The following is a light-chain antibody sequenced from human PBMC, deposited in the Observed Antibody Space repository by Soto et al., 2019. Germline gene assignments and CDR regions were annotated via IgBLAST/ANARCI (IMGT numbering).Light chain of an antibody. CDR1: SNDIGSYNY. CDR2: EVN. Sequence: QSALTQPASVSGSPGQSITISCTGTSNDIGSYNYVSWYQQHPGKAPKLIIFEVNHRPSGISSRFSGSKSGNTASLSISGLQSDDEADYYCTSYTSSNTLVFGGGTKVTVL. V-gene: IGLV2-14*03. J-gene: IGLJ2*01. CDR3: TSYTSSNTLV.